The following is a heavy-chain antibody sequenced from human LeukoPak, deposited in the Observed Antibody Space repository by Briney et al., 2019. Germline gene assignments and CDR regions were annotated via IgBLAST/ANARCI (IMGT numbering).Heavy chain of an antibody. CDR1: GFTFNSFA. V-gene: IGHV3-23*01. CDR3: ANTHDYGDY. Sequence: GGSLRLACAASGFTFNSFAMSWVRQAPGTGLEWVSGIDESGAGTFYADSVKGRFTISRDNSKNTLFLQMNSLRVEDTAVYYCANTHDYGDYWGQGTLVTVSS. CDR2: IDESGAGT. J-gene: IGHJ4*02.